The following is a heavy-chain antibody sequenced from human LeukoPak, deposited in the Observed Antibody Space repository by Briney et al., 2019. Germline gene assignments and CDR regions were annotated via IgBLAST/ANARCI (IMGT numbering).Heavy chain of an antibody. CDR1: GFPFSNAW. J-gene: IGHJ5*02. CDR3: TTETRSSGWHNWFDP. CDR2: IKSKTDGGTT. Sequence: PGGPLSLSCAASGFPFSNAWMSWVRQTPGKGLEWIGRIKSKTDGGTTDYAAPVKGRFTISRDDSKNMLYLQMNSLKTEDTAVYYCTTETRSSGWHNWFDPWGQGTLVAVSS. V-gene: IGHV3-15*01. D-gene: IGHD6-19*01.